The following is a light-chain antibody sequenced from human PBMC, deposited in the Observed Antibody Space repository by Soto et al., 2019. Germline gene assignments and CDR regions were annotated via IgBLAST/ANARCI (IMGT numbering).Light chain of an antibody. CDR1: QSVSNNY. V-gene: IGKV3-20*01. Sequence: EIVLPQSPGTLSVSPGARAPLSCRASQSVSNNYLAWYQQKPGQAPRLLIYGASNRATGIPDRFSGSGSGTDFTLTISRLEPEDFAVYYCQQYGSSGTVGQGTKVDIK. J-gene: IGKJ1*01. CDR2: GAS. CDR3: QQYGSSGT.